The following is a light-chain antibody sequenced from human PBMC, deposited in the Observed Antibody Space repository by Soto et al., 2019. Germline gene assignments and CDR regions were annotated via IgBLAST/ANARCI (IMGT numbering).Light chain of an antibody. Sequence: DIQMTQSPSTLSASVGDRVTITCRASQSISNWLAWYQQKPGKAPKLLIYKASSVESGVPSRFSGSGSGTEFPLTISTLHPDDFATYYCQQYTNYFLTFGGGTEVEIK. CDR1: QSISNW. CDR2: KAS. J-gene: IGKJ4*01. V-gene: IGKV1-5*03. CDR3: QQYTNYFLT.